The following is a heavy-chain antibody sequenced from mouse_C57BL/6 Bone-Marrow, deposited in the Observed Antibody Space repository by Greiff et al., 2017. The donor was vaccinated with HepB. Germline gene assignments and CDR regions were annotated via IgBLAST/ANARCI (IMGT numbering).Heavy chain of an antibody. J-gene: IGHJ1*03. D-gene: IGHD2-1*01. CDR1: GYTFTDYN. CDR3: AREDLLWPYWYFDV. V-gene: IGHV1-18*01. CDR2: INPNNGGT. Sequence: EVQLQESGPELVKPGASVKIPCKASGYTFTDYNMDWVKQSHGKSLEWIGDINPNNGGTIYNQKFKGKATLTVDKSSSTAYMELRSLTSEDTAVYYCAREDLLWPYWYFDVWGTGTTVTVSS.